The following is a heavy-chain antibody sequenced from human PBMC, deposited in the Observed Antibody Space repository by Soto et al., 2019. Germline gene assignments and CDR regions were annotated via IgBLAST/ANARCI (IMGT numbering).Heavy chain of an antibody. V-gene: IGHV5-51*01. CDR2: IYPGDSDT. Sequence: GESLKISCKGSGYSFTSYWIGWVRQMPGKGLEWMGIIYPGDSDTRYSPSFQGQVTISADKSISTAYLQWSSLKASDTAMYYCERRAMAAGTGRYSSGWYHAFDIWGQGTMVTVSS. CDR1: GYSFTSYW. CDR3: ERRAMAAGTGRYSSGWYHAFDI. J-gene: IGHJ3*02. D-gene: IGHD6-19*01.